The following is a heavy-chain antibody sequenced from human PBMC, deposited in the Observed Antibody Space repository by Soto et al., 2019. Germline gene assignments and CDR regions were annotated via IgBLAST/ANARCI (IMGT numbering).Heavy chain of an antibody. Sequence: VQLVQSGAEVKKPGSSVKVSCKASGGTFSSYTISWVRQAPGQGLEWMGRIIPILGIANYAQKFQGRVTITADKSTSTAYMELSSLRSEDTAVYYCARGLVAYGDYAYYYGMDVWGQGTTVTVSS. CDR2: IIPILGIA. J-gene: IGHJ6*02. V-gene: IGHV1-69*02. D-gene: IGHD4-17*01. CDR1: GGTFSSYT. CDR3: ARGLVAYGDYAYYYGMDV.